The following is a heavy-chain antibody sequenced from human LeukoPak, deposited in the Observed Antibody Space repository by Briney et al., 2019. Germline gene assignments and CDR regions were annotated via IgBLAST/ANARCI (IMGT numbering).Heavy chain of an antibody. Sequence: SVKVSCKASGGTFSSYAISWVRQAPGQGLEWMGGIIPIFGTANYAQKFQGRVTITADESTSTAYMELSSLRSEDMAVYYCASSYSSSWYFDYWGQGTLVTVSS. CDR2: IIPIFGTA. J-gene: IGHJ4*02. CDR3: ASSYSSSWYFDY. D-gene: IGHD6-13*01. V-gene: IGHV1-69*01. CDR1: GGTFSSYA.